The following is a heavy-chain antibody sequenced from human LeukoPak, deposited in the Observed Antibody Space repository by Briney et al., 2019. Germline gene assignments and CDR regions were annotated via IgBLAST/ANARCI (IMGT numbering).Heavy chain of an antibody. CDR3: ARVNLLFFREALDF. CDR2: IYYTGKS. V-gene: IGHV4-39*07. CDR1: GGSIINSNYY. D-gene: IGHD3-10*01. Sequence: SETLSLTCTVSGGSIINSNYYWVWIRQSPGKGLECIGSIYYTGKSYYNPSLKSRVIISVDTSKNQFSLKLSSLTAADTAMYYCARVNLLFFREALDFWGQGTLVTVSS. J-gene: IGHJ4*02.